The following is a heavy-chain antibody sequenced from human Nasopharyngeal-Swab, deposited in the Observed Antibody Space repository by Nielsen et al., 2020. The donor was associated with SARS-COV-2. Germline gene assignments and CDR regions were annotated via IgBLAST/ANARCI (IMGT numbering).Heavy chain of an antibody. CDR1: GYSFTSYW. CDR2: IYPDDSDT. J-gene: IGHJ4*02. CDR3: ARRIAVAGIYDY. D-gene: IGHD6-19*01. V-gene: IGHV5-51*01. Sequence: KVSCKGSGYSFTSYWIGWVRQMPGKGLEWMGIIYPDDSDTRYSPSFQGQVTISADKSISTAYLQWSSLKASDTAMYYSARRIAVAGIYDYWGQGTLVTVSS.